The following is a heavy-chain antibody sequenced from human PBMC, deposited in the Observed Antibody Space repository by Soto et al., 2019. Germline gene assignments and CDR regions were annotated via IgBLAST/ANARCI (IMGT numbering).Heavy chain of an antibody. D-gene: IGHD5-18*01. CDR1: GGSFSGYY. CDR3: ARGYTARRRYYYMDV. CDR2: INHSGST. Sequence: PSETLSLTCAVYGGSFSGYYWSWIRQPPGKGLEWIGEINHSGSTNYNPSLKSRVTISVDTSKNQFSLKLSSVTAADTAVYYCARGYTARRRYYYMDVWGKGTTVTVSS. J-gene: IGHJ6*03. V-gene: IGHV4-34*01.